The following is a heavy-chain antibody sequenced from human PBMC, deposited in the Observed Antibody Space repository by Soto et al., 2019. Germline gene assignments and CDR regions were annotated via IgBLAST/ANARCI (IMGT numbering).Heavy chain of an antibody. Sequence: VESLSISCKVSGYSFTSYWISWVLQMPGKGLEWMGRIDPSDSYTNYSPSFQGHVTISADKSISTAYLQWSSLKASDTAMYYCARLAVDSKNWFDPWGQGTKVTVSS. CDR1: GYSFTSYW. J-gene: IGHJ5*02. V-gene: IGHV5-10-1*01. D-gene: IGHD6-19*01. CDR3: ARLAVDSKNWFDP. CDR2: IDPSDSYT.